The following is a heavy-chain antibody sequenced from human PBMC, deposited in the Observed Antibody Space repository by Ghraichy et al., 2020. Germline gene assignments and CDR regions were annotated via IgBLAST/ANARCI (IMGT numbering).Heavy chain of an antibody. CDR2: ISGSGSTI. CDR3: ARDHYNSPTGGDY. D-gene: IGHD3-10*01. Sequence: LSLTCAASGFNSGDYYMTWIRQAPGKGLEWVSYISGSGSTIYYADSVRGRFTVSRDNAKNSLYLQMDSLRAEDTAVYYCARDHYNSPTGGDYWGQGTLVTVSS. J-gene: IGHJ4*02. CDR1: GFNSGDYY. V-gene: IGHV3-11*01.